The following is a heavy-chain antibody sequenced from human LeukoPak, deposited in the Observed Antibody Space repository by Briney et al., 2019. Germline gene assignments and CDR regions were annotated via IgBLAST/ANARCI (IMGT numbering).Heavy chain of an antibody. CDR2: INHSGST. CDR1: VGSFSGYY. CDR3: ARHKPRDTGWFDP. V-gene: IGHV4-34*01. J-gene: IGHJ5*02. Sequence: SETLSLTCAVYVGSFSGYYWSWIRQPPGKGLEWIGEINHSGSTNYNSSLKSRVTISVDTSKNQFSLKLSSVTAADTAVYYCARHKPRDTGWFDPWGQGTLVTVSS.